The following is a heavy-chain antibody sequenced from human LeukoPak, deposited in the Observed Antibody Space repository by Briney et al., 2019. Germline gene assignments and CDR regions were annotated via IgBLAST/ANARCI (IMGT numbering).Heavy chain of an antibody. CDR1: GGSFSGYY. D-gene: IGHD4-11*01. CDR2: INHSGST. CDR3: ARGRRNVYSNYVPYYYYGMDV. V-gene: IGHV4-34*01. J-gene: IGHJ6*02. Sequence: SETLSLTCAVYGGSFSGYYWSWIRQPPGKGLEWIGEINHSGSTNYNPSLKSRVTISVDTSKNQFSLELSSVTAADTAVYYCARGRRNVYSNYVPYYYYGMDVWGQGTTVTVSS.